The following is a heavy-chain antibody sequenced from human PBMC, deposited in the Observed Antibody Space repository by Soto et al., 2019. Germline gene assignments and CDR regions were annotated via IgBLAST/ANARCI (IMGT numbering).Heavy chain of an antibody. CDR2: IIPIFGTA. V-gene: IGHV1-69*01. Sequence: SQRKSECNAVGDKCSSYGFSWLRKTPEQGLEWMGGIIPIFGTANYAQKFQGRVTITADESTSTAYMELSSLRSEDTAVYYCAIAPYCYDSHDYCYYGMDFWGQGTTVTVSS. D-gene: IGHD3-22*01. CDR1: GDKCSSYG. J-gene: IGHJ6*02. CDR3: AIAPYCYDSHDYCYYGMDF.